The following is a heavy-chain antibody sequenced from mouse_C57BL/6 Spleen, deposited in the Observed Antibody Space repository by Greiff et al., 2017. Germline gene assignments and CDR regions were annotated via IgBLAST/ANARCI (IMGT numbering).Heavy chain of an antibody. CDR2: IWSGGST. V-gene: IGHV2-4*01. J-gene: IGHJ4*01. D-gene: IGHD1-1*01. CDR1: GFSLTSYG. CDR3: AKNVGYYGSSYAMDY. Sequence: QVQLKESGPGLVPPSQRLSITCTVSGFSLTSYGVHWVRQPPGKGLEWLGVIWSGGSTDYNAAFISRLSISKDNSKSQVFFKMNSLQAEDTAIYYCAKNVGYYGSSYAMDYWGQGTSGTVSS.